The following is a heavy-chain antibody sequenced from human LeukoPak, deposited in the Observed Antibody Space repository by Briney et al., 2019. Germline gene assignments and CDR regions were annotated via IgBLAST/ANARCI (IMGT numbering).Heavy chain of an antibody. J-gene: IGHJ4*02. CDR2: ISSSGTTI. Sequence: GGSLRLSCAASGFTFSSYEMNWVRQAPGKGLEWVSYISSSGTTIYYADSVKGRFTLSRDNAKNSLYLQMNSLRAEDTAVYYCAIPPITGTASWGQGTLVTVSS. CDR3: AIPPITGTAS. CDR1: GFTFSSYE. D-gene: IGHD1-20*01. V-gene: IGHV3-48*03.